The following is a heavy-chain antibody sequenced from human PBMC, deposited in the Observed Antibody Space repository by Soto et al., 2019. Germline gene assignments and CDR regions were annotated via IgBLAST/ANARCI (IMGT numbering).Heavy chain of an antibody. V-gene: IGHV4-30-2*01. J-gene: IGHJ4*02. CDR1: VGSISSGGYS. CDR2: INHSGST. Sequence: QLQLQESGSGLVKPSQTLSLTCAVSVGSISSGGYSWSWIRQPPGKGLEWIGYINHSGSTYYNPYLKSRVTISVDSSKNQFSLKLSSVTAADRAVYYCAAGGGLPRYYWRQGTLVTVSS. CDR3: AAGGGLPRYY. D-gene: IGHD3-16*01.